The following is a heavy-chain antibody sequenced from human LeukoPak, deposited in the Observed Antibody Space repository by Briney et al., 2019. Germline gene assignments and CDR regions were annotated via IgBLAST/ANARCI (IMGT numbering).Heavy chain of an antibody. J-gene: IGHJ5*02. CDR3: AREGYYGSGSNWFDP. D-gene: IGHD3-10*01. CDR2: IYYSGST. V-gene: IGHV4-59*01. Sequence: SETLPLTCTVSGGSISNSYWTWIRQPPGKGLEWIGHIYYSGSTNYNPSLKSRVTISVDTSKNQFSLKLTSVNAADTAVYYCAREGYYGSGSNWFDPWGQGTLVTVSS. CDR1: GGSISNSY.